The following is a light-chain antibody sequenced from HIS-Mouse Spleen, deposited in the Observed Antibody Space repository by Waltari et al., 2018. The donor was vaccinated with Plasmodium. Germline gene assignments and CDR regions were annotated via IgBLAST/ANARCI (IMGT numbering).Light chain of an antibody. CDR2: DVS. CDR3: CSYAGSYTYV. V-gene: IGLV2-11*01. CDR1: SSDVGGYNY. J-gene: IGLJ1*01. Sequence: QSALPQPRSVSGSPGQSVPISCTGTSSDVGGYNYVSWYQQHPGTATNLMIYDVSKRPSGVPDRFSGSKSGNTASLTISGLQAEDEADYYCCSYAGSYTYVFGTGTKVTVL.